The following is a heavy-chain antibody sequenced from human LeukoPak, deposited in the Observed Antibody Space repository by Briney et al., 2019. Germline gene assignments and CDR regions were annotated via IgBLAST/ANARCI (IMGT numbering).Heavy chain of an antibody. CDR1: GFTFSDYN. D-gene: IGHD2-15*01. V-gene: IGHV3-11*01. CDR3: ARVLRYCSGGNCYSGGLGYMDV. Sequence: GGSLRLSCAASGFTFSDYNMRWIRQAPGKGLEWVSSISRSGSTKYYADSVKGRFAISRDNAKSSLFLQMNSLRAEDTAVYYCARVLRYCSGGNCYSGGLGYMDVWGKGTTVTISS. J-gene: IGHJ6*03. CDR2: ISRSGSTK.